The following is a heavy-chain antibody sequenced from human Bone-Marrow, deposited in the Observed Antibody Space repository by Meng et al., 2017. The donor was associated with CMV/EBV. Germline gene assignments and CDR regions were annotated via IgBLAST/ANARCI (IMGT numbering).Heavy chain of an antibody. Sequence: GGSLRLSCAASGFTFSNAWMSWVRQAPGKGLEWVGRIKSKTGGGTTDYAAPVKGRFTISRDDSKNTLYLQMNSLKTEDTAVYYGVSGAFGYWGQGTLVTVSS. D-gene: IGHD3-10*01. J-gene: IGHJ4*02. CDR1: GFTFSNAW. CDR2: IKSKTGGGTT. V-gene: IGHV3-15*01. CDR3: VSGAFGY.